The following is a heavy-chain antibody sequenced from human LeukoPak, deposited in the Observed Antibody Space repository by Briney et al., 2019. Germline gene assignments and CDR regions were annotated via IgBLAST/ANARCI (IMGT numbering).Heavy chain of an antibody. D-gene: IGHD6-13*01. Sequence: PGGSLRLSCAASGFTFSSYAMHWFRQAPGKGLEWVAVISYDGSIKYYADSVRGRFTISRDNSKNTLYLQMNSLRAEDTAVYYCARGPRYSFYWGQGTLVSVSS. J-gene: IGHJ4*02. V-gene: IGHV3-30-3*01. CDR3: ARGPRYSFY. CDR2: ISYDGSIK. CDR1: GFTFSSYA.